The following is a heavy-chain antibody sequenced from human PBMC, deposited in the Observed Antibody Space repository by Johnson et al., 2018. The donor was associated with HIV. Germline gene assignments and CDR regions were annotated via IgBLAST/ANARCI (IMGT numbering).Heavy chain of an antibody. CDR2: INWNGGST. J-gene: IGHJ3*02. CDR3: GRVQPVGGSYYDAFDI. CDR1: GFTFDDYG. D-gene: IGHD1-1*01. Sequence: VQLVESGGGVVRPGGSLRLSCAASGFTFDDYGMSWVRQAPGKGLEWVSGINWNGGSTGYADSVKGRVTISRDNAKNSLYLQMHSLRGEDTALYYCGRVQPVGGSYYDAFDIWGQGTMVTVSS. V-gene: IGHV3-20*04.